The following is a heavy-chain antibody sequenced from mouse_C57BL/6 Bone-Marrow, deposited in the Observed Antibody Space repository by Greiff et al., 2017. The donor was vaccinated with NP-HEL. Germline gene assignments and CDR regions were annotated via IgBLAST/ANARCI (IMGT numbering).Heavy chain of an antibody. Sequence: EVQLQQSGPELVKPGASVKISCKASGYTFTDYYMNWVKQSHGKSLEWIGDINPNNGGTSYNQKFKGKATLTVDKSSSTAYMELRSLTSEDSAVYYCAREGTYDGYSSWFAYWGQGTLVTVSA. CDR2: INPNNGGT. D-gene: IGHD2-3*01. J-gene: IGHJ3*01. CDR1: GYTFTDYY. V-gene: IGHV1-26*01. CDR3: AREGTYDGYSSWFAY.